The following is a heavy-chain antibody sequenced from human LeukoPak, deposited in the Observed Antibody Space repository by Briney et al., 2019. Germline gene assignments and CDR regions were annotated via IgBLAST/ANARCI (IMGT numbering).Heavy chain of an antibody. Sequence: GGSLRLSCAASGFTFSSYAMNWVRQAPGKGLEWVSSISGSGVSGRGGRTFYADSVKGRFTISRDNYKNTFYLQMSSLREDDTAIYYCAKGVAVGEGYYYYGMDVWGQGTRVTVS. CDR3: AKGVAVGEGYYYYGMDV. D-gene: IGHD6-19*01. CDR2: VSGRGGRT. J-gene: IGHJ6*02. V-gene: IGHV3-23*01. CDR1: GFTFSSYA.